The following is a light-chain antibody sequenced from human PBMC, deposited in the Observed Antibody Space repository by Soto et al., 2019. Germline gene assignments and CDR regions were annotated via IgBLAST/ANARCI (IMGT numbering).Light chain of an antibody. J-gene: IGKJ1*01. CDR3: LQVYSFPRT. CDR2: AAS. V-gene: IGKV1-5*01. Sequence: DIQMTQSPSTLSASVGDRVTITCRASQSISSWLAWYQQKPGKAPKLLIYAASTLQSGVQSRFSGSGSGTEFILSINSLQPEDIGTYYCLQVYSFPRTFGQGTQVDIK. CDR1: QSISSW.